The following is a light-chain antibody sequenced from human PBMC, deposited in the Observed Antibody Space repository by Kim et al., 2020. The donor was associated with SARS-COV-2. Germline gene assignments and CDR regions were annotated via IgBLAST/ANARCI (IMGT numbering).Light chain of an antibody. CDR3: QVWDSSSDLHVV. CDR2: YDS. J-gene: IGLJ2*01. Sequence: SYELTQPPSVSVAPGKTARITCGGNNIGSKSVHWYQQKPGQAPVLVIYYDSDRPSGIPERFSGSNSGNTATLTISRVEAGDEADYYCQVWDSSSDLHVV. V-gene: IGLV3-21*04. CDR1: NIGSKS.